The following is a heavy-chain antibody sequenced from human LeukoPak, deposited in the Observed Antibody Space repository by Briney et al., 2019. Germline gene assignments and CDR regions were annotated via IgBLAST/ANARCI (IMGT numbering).Heavy chain of an antibody. D-gene: IGHD6-13*01. CDR2: ISGRGTNT. J-gene: IGHJ3*02. CDR3: ALSIAAAGDAFDI. V-gene: IGHV3-23*01. Sequence: GGSLRLSCAASGFTFSSYALSWVRQAPGKGLEWVSAISGRGTNTYYADSVKGRFTISRDNSKNTLYLQMNSLRAEDTAVYYCALSIAAAGDAFDIWGQGTMVTVSS. CDR1: GFTFSSYA.